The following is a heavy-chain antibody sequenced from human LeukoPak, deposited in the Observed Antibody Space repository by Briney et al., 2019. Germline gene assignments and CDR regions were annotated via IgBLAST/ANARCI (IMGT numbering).Heavy chain of an antibody. Sequence: GGSLRLSCAASGFTFSNYAMSWVRQAPGKGLEWVSAISGSGGSTYYADSVKGRFTISRDNTNNILYLQMNSLRAEDTAVYYLAKMALTMIVMPYYMDVWGKGTTVTVSS. J-gene: IGHJ6*03. CDR1: GFTFSNYA. D-gene: IGHD3-22*01. CDR2: ISGSGGST. V-gene: IGHV3-23*01. CDR3: AKMALTMIVMPYYMDV.